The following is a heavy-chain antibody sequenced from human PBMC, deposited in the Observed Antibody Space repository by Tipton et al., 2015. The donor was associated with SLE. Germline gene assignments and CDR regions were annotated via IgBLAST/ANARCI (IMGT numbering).Heavy chain of an antibody. V-gene: IGHV4-34*01. CDR3: AREPDYGMDV. J-gene: IGHJ6*02. Sequence: TLSLTCTVSGGSISSHYWSRIRQPPGKGLQWIGEINHSGSTNYNPSLKSRVTISVDTSKNQFSLKLSSVTAADTAVYYCAREPDYGMDVWGQGTTVTVSS. CDR2: INHSGST. CDR1: GGSISSHY. D-gene: IGHD1-14*01.